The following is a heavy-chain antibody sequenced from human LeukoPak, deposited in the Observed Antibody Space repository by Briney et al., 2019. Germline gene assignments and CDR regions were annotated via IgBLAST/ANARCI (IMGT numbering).Heavy chain of an antibody. CDR3: ARGPHSIYDSSGYYLLPRLDY. D-gene: IGHD3-22*01. CDR1: GFTFSSCG. V-gene: IGHV3-33*01. Sequence: GGSLRLSCAASGFTFSSCGMHWVRQAPGKGLEWVAVIWYDGSNKYYADSVKGRFTISRDNSKNTLYLQMNSLRAEDTAVYYCARGPHSIYDSSGYYLLPRLDYWGQGTLVTVSS. CDR2: IWYDGSNK. J-gene: IGHJ4*02.